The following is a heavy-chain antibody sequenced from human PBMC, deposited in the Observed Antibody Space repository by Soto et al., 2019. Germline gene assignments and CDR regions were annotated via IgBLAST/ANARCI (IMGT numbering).Heavy chain of an antibody. Sequence: SETLSLTCAVSGYSLTSGYYCGWIRQPPGNGLAWIGSIYHSGDTYYNPSLKRRGTISVDTPKNHFSLKLPSVTAAGTAVYYSARARLIASHTIVNYLGQGTMVTV. J-gene: IGHJ4*02. CDR3: ARARLIASHTIVNY. CDR1: GYSLTSGYY. CDR2: IYHSGDT. D-gene: IGHD3-16*02. V-gene: IGHV4-38-2*01.